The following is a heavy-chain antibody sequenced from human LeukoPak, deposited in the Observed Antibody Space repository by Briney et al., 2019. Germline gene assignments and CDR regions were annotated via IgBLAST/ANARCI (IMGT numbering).Heavy chain of an antibody. CDR1: GYTFTGYY. CDR3: ARDGITIFGVVSGAMDV. V-gene: IGHV1-2*02. CDR2: INAYNGNT. D-gene: IGHD3-3*01. J-gene: IGHJ6*03. Sequence: ASVKVSCKASGYTFTGYYMHWVRQAPGQGLEWMGWINAYNGNTNYAQKFQGRVTMTRDTSTSTVYMELSSLRSEDTAVYYCARDGITIFGVVSGAMDVWGKGTTVTVSS.